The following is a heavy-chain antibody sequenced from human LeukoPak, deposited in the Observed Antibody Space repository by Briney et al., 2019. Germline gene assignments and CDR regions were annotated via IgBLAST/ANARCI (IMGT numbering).Heavy chain of an antibody. D-gene: IGHD3-9*01. V-gene: IGHV1-8*01. J-gene: IGHJ4*02. CDR1: GYTFTSYD. CDR3: ARMGFHYDILTGYYTAPYDY. Sequence: GASVKVSCKASGYTFTSYDNNWVRQATGQGLEWMGWMNPNSGNTGYAQKFQGRVTMTRNTSISTAYMELSSLRSEDTAVYYCARMGFHYDILTGYYTAPYDYWGQGTLVTVSS. CDR2: MNPNSGNT.